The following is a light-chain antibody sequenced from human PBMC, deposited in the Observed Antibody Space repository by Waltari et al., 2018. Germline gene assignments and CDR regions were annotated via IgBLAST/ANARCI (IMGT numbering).Light chain of an antibody. Sequence: EIVLTQSPGTLSLSPGERATLSCRASQSVRKYLAWYQQRPGQAPRLLIYDASTRATGIPDRFGGSGFGTDFSLTISRLEPEDFAVYYCQKYESLPATFGQGTKVEIK. CDR3: QKYESLPAT. CDR1: QSVRKY. J-gene: IGKJ1*01. V-gene: IGKV3-20*01. CDR2: DAS.